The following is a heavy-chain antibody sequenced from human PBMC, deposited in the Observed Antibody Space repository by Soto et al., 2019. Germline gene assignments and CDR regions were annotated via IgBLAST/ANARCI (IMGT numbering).Heavy chain of an antibody. CDR3: AREGPRGTGTTDNWFDP. V-gene: IGHV4-31*02. CDR2: IYYSGST. Sequence: LRLSCAASGFTFSSYAMSWIRQHPGKGLEWIGYIYYSGSTYYNPSLKSRVTISVDTSKNQFSLKLSSVTAADTAVYYCAREGPRGTGTTDNWFDPWGQGTLVTSPQ. J-gene: IGHJ5*02. CDR1: GFTFSSYA. D-gene: IGHD1-1*01.